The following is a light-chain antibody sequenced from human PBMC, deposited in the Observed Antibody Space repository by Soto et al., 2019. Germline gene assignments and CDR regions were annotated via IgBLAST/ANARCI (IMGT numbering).Light chain of an antibody. CDR2: AAS. CDR3: QQSYSTPFT. V-gene: IGKV1-39*01. J-gene: IGKJ3*01. CDR1: QSISSY. Sequence: DLQMTQSPSSLSASVGDRVTITCRASQSISSYLNWYQQKPGKAPKILIYAASSLQSGVPSRFSGSGSGTEFTLTISSLQPEDFATYYCQQSYSTPFTFGPGTKVDIK.